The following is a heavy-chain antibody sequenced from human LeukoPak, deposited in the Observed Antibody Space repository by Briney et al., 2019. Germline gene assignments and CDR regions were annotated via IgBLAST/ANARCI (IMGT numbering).Heavy chain of an antibody. CDR1: GYTFTGYY. CDR2: INPNSGGT. V-gene: IGHV1-2*02. CDR3: ARGNSITATEFVGVDF. Sequence: GSVKVSCKASGYTFTGYYMHWVRQAPGQGLEWMGWINPNSGGTNYVQKFQGRVTMTRDTSISTAYMKLSRLRSDDTAMYYCARGNSITATEFVGVDFWGQGTMVTVSS. D-gene: IGHD6-13*01. J-gene: IGHJ3*01.